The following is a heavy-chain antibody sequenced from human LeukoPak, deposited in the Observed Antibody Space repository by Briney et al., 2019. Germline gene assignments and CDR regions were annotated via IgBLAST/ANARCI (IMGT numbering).Heavy chain of an antibody. V-gene: IGHV3-21*01. CDR3: AKRPSDYGDYVSYFDY. CDR2: INNDNSYR. D-gene: IGHD4-17*01. Sequence: GGSLRLSCAASGFSYSSYSMNWVRRAPGKGLEWVSCINNDNSYRYYADSVKGRFTISRDNSKDTLYLQMNSLRDEDTAVYYCAKRPSDYGDYVSYFDYWGQGTLVTVSS. J-gene: IGHJ4*02. CDR1: GFSYSSYS.